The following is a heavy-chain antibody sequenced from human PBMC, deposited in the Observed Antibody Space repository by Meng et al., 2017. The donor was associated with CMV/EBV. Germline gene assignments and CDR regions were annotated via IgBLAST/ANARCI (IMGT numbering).Heavy chain of an antibody. CDR2: FDPEDGET. J-gene: IGHJ4*02. D-gene: IGHD3-22*01. CDR3: ARGTHYYDSSGYKIDY. Sequence: ASVKVSCKVSGYTLTELSMHWVRQAPGKGLEWMGGFDPEDGETIYAQKFQGRVTMTEDTSTDTAYMELSSLRAEDTAVYYCARGTHYYDSSGYKIDYWGQGTLVTVSS. V-gene: IGHV1-24*01. CDR1: GYTLTELS.